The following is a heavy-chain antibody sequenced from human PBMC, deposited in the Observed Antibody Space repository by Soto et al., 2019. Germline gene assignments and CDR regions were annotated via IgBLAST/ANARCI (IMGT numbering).Heavy chain of an antibody. D-gene: IGHD2-2*01. V-gene: IGHV1-2*02. J-gene: IGHJ4*02. Sequence: QVQLVQSGAEVKRPGASVKVSCKASGYTFTGHYVHWVRQAPGQGLEWMGWITPNSGYTNYAQKFQGRVTMTRDTSISTAYMKLSGLRSDDTAVYYCAKDNGQLLIFEYWGQGTLVTVSS. CDR2: ITPNSGYT. CDR3: AKDNGQLLIFEY. CDR1: GYTFTGHY.